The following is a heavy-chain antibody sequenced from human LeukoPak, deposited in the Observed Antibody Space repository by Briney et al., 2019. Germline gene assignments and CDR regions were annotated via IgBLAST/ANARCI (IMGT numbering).Heavy chain of an antibody. Sequence: GGSLRLSCAASGFTVSSTYVTWVRQAPGKGLEWVSLIYSGGSTIYADSVKGRFTISRDNSKNTAYLQMNSLRAEDTAVYYCARDRSGDSTAYYTDYWGQGTLVTVSS. V-gene: IGHV3-66*01. CDR1: GFTVSSTY. CDR2: IYSGGST. CDR3: ARDRSGDSTAYYTDY. D-gene: IGHD3-22*01. J-gene: IGHJ4*02.